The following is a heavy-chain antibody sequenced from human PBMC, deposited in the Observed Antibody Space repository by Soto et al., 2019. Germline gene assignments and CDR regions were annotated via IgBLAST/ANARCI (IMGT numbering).Heavy chain of an antibody. CDR1: GGSISSYY. CDR2: IYYSGST. J-gene: IGHJ6*03. D-gene: IGHD2-2*01. Sequence: SETLSLTCTVSGGSISSYYWSWIRQPPGKGLEWIGYIYYSGSTNYNPSLKSRVTISVDTSKNQFSLKLSSVTAADTAVYYCARRGLGVVVPAVQESYYYYYMDVWGKGTTVTVSS. V-gene: IGHV4-59*08. CDR3: ARRGLGVVVPAVQESYYYYYMDV.